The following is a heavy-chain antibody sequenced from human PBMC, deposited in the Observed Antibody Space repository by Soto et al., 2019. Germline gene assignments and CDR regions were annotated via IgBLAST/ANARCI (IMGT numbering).Heavy chain of an antibody. J-gene: IGHJ6*03. CDR1: GYTFTSYD. V-gene: IGHV1-8*01. CDR2: MNPNSVNT. Sequence: QVQLVQSGAEVKKPGASVKVSCKASGYTFTSYDINWVRQATGQGLEWMGWMNPNSVNTGYAQKFQGRVTMTRNTSISTVYMEQSSLRSEDTAVYYCARGSLHYYYMDVWGKGTTVTVSS. CDR3: ARGSLHYYYMDV.